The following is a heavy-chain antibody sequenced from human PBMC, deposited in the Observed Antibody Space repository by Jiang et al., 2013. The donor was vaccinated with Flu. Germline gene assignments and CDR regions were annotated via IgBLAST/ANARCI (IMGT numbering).Heavy chain of an antibody. V-gene: IGHV1-2*02. CDR2: INPNSGGT. J-gene: IGHJ5*02. D-gene: IGHD3-22*01. Sequence: KASGYTFTGYYMHWVRQAPGQGLEWMGWINPNSGGTNYAQKFQGRVTMTRDTSISTAYMELSRLRSDDTAVYYCARGRYYYDSSGYYSGGWFDPWGQGTLVTVSS. CDR3: ARGRYYYDSSGYYSGGWFDP. CDR1: GYTFTGYY.